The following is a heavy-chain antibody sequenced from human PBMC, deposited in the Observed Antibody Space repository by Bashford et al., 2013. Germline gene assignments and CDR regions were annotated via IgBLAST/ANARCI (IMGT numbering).Heavy chain of an antibody. Sequence: SETLSLTCTVSGGSISSYYWSWIRQPQEGTGVDWVHLLHWESHLQPSLKSRVTISLDTSKNQFSLKLSSVTAADTAVYYCARGVGYYYDSSGAFDIWGQGTMVTVSS. CDR1: GGSISSYY. J-gene: IGHJ3*02. CDR3: ARGVGYYYDSSGAFDI. V-gene: IGHV4-59*12. D-gene: IGHD3-22*01. CDR2: LLHWES.